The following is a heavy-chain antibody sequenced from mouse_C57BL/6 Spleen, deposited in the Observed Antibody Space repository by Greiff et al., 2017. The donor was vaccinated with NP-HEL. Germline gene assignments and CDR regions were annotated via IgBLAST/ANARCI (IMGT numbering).Heavy chain of an antibody. J-gene: IGHJ2*01. Sequence: EVKLMESGAELVRPGASVKLSCTASGFNIKDYYMHWVKQRPEQGLEWIGRIDPEDGDTEYAPKFQGKATMTADTSSNTAYLQLSSLTSEDTAVYYCTTNYYGSSFYYFDYWGQGTTLTVSS. CDR1: GFNIKDYY. V-gene: IGHV14-1*01. D-gene: IGHD1-1*01. CDR3: TTNYYGSSFYYFDY. CDR2: IDPEDGDT.